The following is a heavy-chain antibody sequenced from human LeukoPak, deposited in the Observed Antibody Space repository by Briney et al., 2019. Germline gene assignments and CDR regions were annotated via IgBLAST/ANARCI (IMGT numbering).Heavy chain of an antibody. J-gene: IGHJ4*02. CDR1: GFTFSNFG. D-gene: IGHD5-24*01. CDR3: ARDKYGYNTPIDY. CDR2: ISYDGSNK. Sequence: WRSLRLSCAASGFTFSNFGMYWVRQAPGKGLEWVAVISYDGSNKYHADSVKGRFTISRDNSKNTLYLQMNSLRLEDTAVYYCARDKYGYNTPIDYWGQGTLVTVS. V-gene: IGHV3-30-3*01.